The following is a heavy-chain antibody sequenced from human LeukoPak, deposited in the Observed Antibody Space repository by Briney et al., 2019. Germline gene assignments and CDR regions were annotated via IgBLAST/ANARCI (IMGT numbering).Heavy chain of an antibody. CDR2: IYYSGST. CDR3: ARPGYGGHMDV. CDR1: GGSISSYY. J-gene: IGHJ6*02. D-gene: IGHD4-23*01. Sequence: SETLSLTCTVSGGSISSYYWSWIRQPPGEGLEWIGYIYYSGSTNYNPSLKSRVTISVDTSKNQFSLKLSSVTAADTAVYYCARPGYGGHMDVWGQGTTVTVSS. V-gene: IGHV4-59*08.